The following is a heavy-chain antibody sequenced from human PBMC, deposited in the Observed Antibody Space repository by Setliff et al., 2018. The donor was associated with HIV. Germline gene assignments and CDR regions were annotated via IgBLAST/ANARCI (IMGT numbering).Heavy chain of an antibody. CDR2: IYYSGST. CDR3: ARHPPYCSGGSCYRGRGYYFDY. V-gene: IGHV4-39*01. D-gene: IGHD2-15*01. J-gene: IGHJ4*02. CDR1: GGSISSSSYY. Sequence: SETLSLTCTVSGGSISSSSYYWGWIRQPPGKGLEWIGSIYYSGSTYYNPSLKSRVTISVDTSKNQFSLKLNSVTAADTAMYYCARHPPYCSGGSCYRGRGYYFDYGGQGTLVTVAS.